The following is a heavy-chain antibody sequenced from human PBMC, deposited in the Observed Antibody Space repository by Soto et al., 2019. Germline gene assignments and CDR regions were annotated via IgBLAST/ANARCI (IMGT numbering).Heavy chain of an antibody. J-gene: IGHJ5*02. Sequence: GGSLRLSCAASGFTFSSYSMNWVRQAPGKGLEWVSYISSSGGSIYYADSVKGRFTISRDNSKNTLYLQMNSLRAEDTAVYYCAKEPTRRVSRFDPWGQGTLVTVSS. D-gene: IGHD6-13*01. V-gene: IGHV3-23*01. CDR3: AKEPTRRVSRFDP. CDR1: GFTFSSYS. CDR2: ISSSGGSI.